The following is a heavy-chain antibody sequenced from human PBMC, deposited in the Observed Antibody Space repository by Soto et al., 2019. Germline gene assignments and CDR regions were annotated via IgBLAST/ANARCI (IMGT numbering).Heavy chain of an antibody. CDR1: RGTFSSYA. J-gene: IGHJ4*02. V-gene: IGHV1-69*13. Sequence: ASVKVSCEASRGTFSSYAISWVRQAPGQGLEWMGGIIPIFGTANYAQKFQGRVTITADESTSTAYMELSSLRSEDTAVYYCAREVVGSSSSPINFDYWGQGTLVTVSS. CDR2: IIPIFGTA. D-gene: IGHD6-6*01. CDR3: AREVVGSSSSPINFDY.